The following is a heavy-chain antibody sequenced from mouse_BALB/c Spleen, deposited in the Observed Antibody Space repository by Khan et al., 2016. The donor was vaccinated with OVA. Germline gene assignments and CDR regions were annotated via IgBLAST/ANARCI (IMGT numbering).Heavy chain of an antibody. D-gene: IGHD2-1*01. CDR2: IDPENGNT. CDR3: VRRGYGNYWFAY. CDR1: GFNIKDYY. Sequence: EVKLLESGAELVRPGALVKLSCKASGFNIKDYYMYWVKQRPEEGLEWIGWIDPENGNTVYDPKFQGKASITADTPSNTAYLQLSSLTSEDTAVFYCVRRGYGNYWFAYWGQGTLVTVSA. V-gene: IGHV14-1*02. J-gene: IGHJ3*01.